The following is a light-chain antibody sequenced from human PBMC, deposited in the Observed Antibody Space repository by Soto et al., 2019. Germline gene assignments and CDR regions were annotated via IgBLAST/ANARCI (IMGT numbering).Light chain of an antibody. Sequence: QSVLTQPPAVSGAPGQRVTISCTWSSSNIGAGYDVHWYQQLPGTAPKLPIYGNSNRPSGVPDRFSGSKSGTSASLAITGLQAEDEADYYCQSYDSSLSVVFGGGTKLTVL. CDR1: SSNIGAGYD. CDR3: QSYDSSLSVV. J-gene: IGLJ2*01. V-gene: IGLV1-40*01. CDR2: GNS.